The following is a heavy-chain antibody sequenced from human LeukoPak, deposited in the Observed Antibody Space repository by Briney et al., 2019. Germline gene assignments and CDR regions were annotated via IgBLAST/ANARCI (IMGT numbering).Heavy chain of an antibody. Sequence: GGSLRLSCAASGFSFSTSTMNSVRQAPGKGLQWISSIGKTSRDMYYADSVRGRFTISRDNAKNSLFLLMNSLRVEDTSVYYCVRGDNRDYWGQGTLVTVSS. CDR3: VRGDNRDY. J-gene: IGHJ4*02. V-gene: IGHV3-21*01. CDR1: GFSFSTST. CDR2: IGKTSRDM. D-gene: IGHD1-14*01.